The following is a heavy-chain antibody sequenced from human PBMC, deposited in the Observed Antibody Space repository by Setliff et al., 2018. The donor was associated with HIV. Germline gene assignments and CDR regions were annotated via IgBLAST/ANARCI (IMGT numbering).Heavy chain of an antibody. D-gene: IGHD2-21*02. CDR3: ARHDCGGNCDINWFDP. Sequence: SETLSLTCAVSGYPITSDHSWGWVRQPPGQGLEWIGSIHHAGSAYYNPSLKSRVRISLDTSKNQFSLKLSSVTAADTAVYYCARHDCGGNCDINWFDPWGQGTLVTVSS. V-gene: IGHV4-38-2*01. J-gene: IGHJ5*02. CDR1: GYPITSDHS. CDR2: IHHAGSA.